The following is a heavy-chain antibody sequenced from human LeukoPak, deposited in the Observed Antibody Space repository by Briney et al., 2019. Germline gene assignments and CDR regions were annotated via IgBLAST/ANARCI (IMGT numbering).Heavy chain of an antibody. V-gene: IGHV1-58*02. Sequence: ASVKVSCKASGFTFTSSAMQWVRQARGQRLEWIGWIVVGSGNTNYAQKFQERVTITRDMSTSTAYMELSSLRSEDTAVYYCAAIEYYGSGSFDAFDIWGQGTMVTVSS. CDR3: AAIEYYGSGSFDAFDI. CDR2: IVVGSGNT. J-gene: IGHJ3*02. CDR1: GFTFTSSA. D-gene: IGHD3-10*01.